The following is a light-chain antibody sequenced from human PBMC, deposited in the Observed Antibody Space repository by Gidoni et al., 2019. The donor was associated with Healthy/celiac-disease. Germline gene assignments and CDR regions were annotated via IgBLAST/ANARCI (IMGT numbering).Light chain of an antibody. J-gene: IGKJ1*01. CDR2: WAS. CDR3: QQYYSTPPT. V-gene: IGKV4-1*01. CDR1: QSVLYSSNSKNY. Sequence: DIVMTQSPASLAVSLGEGATINCKTSQSVLYSSNSKNYLAWYQQKPGQPPKLLIYWASTRESGVPDRFSGSGSGTDFTLTISSLQAEDVAVYYCQQYYSTPPTFGQGTKVEIK.